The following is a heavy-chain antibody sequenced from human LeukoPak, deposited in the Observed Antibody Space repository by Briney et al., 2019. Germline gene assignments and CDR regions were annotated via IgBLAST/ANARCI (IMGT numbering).Heavy chain of an antibody. CDR3: ARDGYCSGGSCYGVYFDY. CDR2: INPNSGGT. CDR1: GYTFTGYY. J-gene: IGHJ4*02. Sequence: ASVKVSCKASGYTFTGYYMHWVRQAPGQGLEWMGWINPNSGGTNYAQKFQGRVTMTRDTSISTAYMELSRLRSDDTAVYHCARDGYCSGGSCYGVYFDYWGQGTLVTVSS. D-gene: IGHD2-15*01. V-gene: IGHV1-2*02.